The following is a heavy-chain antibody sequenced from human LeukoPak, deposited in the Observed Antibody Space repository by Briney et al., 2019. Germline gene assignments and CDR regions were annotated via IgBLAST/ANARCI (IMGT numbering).Heavy chain of an antibody. V-gene: IGHV1-46*01. CDR2: INPSGGST. Sequence: ASVTVSCKASGYTFTSYYMHWVRQAPGQGLEWMGIINPSGGSTSYAQKFQGRVTMTRDMSTSTVYMELSSLRSEDTAVYYCARDRNKYYYGSGTNWFDPWGQGTLVTVSS. CDR3: ARDRNKYYYGSGTNWFDP. D-gene: IGHD3-10*01. CDR1: GYTFTSYY. J-gene: IGHJ5*02.